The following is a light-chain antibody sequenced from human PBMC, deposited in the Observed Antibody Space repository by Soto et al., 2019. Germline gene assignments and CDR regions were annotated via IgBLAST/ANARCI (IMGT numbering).Light chain of an antibody. V-gene: IGKV1-39*01. CDR3: RQSYSTSWT. Sequence: DIQITQSPSSLSASVGDRVTITCRARQSISSSLNWYPQKLGKAPKLLIYAASSLQSWVPSRFCGSGSGTDFTLTISSLQPEDFATYYCRQSYSTSWTFGQGNKVEIK. CDR1: QSISSS. J-gene: IGKJ1*01. CDR2: AAS.